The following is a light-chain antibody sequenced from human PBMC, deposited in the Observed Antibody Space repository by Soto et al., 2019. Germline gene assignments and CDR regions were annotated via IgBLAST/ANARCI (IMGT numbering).Light chain of an antibody. CDR3: SSFTTSYFYV. J-gene: IGLJ1*01. Sequence: QSVLTQPASVSGSPGQSMTMSWTGSGSDIGAYNYVSWYQQHPGKAPKLLIHGVTRRPSGVSSRFSASKSAYTASLTISGLQAEDEANYYCSSFTTSYFYVFGPGTKVTVL. V-gene: IGLV2-14*01. CDR1: GSDIGAYNY. CDR2: GVT.